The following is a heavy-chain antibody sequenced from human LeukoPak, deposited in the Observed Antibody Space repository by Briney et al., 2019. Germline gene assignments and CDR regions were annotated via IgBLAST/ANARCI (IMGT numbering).Heavy chain of an antibody. D-gene: IGHD1-26*01. CDR3: VRDNRSYNFDY. CDR2: IKSDGSST. Sequence: GGSLRLSCAASGFTFSGYWMHWVRQAPGKGLVWVSRIKSDGSSTSIADSAKGRFTISRDNAKNTVYLQMNSLRAEDTAVYYCVRDNRSYNFDYWGQGTLVTVSS. J-gene: IGHJ4*02. CDR1: GFTFSGYW. V-gene: IGHV3-74*01.